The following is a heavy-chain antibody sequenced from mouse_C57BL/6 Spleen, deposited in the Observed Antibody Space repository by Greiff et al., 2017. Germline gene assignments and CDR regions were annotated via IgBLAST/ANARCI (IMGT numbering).Heavy chain of an antibody. J-gene: IGHJ3*01. CDR1: GYTFTDYN. Sequence: EVQLQQSGPELVKPGASVKLSCKASGYTFTDYNMHWVKQRPGKSLEWIGYINPNNGGTSYNQKFKGKATLTVNKSYITAYMELRSLTSEYSAVYYCARRYAWFAYWGQGTLVTVSA. D-gene: IGHD2-10*02. CDR2: INPNNGGT. V-gene: IGHV1-22*01. CDR3: ARRYAWFAY.